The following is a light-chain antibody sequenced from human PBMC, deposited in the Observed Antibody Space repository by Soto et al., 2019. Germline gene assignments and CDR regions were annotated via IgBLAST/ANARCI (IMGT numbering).Light chain of an antibody. CDR2: GNS. V-gene: IGLV1-40*01. CDR1: SSNIGAGYD. J-gene: IGLJ2*01. CDR3: QSYDSRLSGSV. Sequence: QAVVTQPPSVSGAPGQRVTISCSGSSSNIGAGYDVHWYQQLPGTAPKRLIYGNSNRPSGVPDRFSGSRSGTSASLAISGLRAEDEADYYCQSYDSRLSGSVFGGGTKLTVL.